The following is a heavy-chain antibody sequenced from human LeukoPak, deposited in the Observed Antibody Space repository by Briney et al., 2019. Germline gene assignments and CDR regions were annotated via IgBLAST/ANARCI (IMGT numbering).Heavy chain of an antibody. V-gene: IGHV3-64*01. CDR3: AKDDALYYYDSSGYGPLDY. J-gene: IGHJ4*02. D-gene: IGHD3-22*01. Sequence: GGSLRLSCAASGFTFSSYAMHWVRQPPGKGLEYVSAISSNGGSTYYANSVKGRFTISRDNSKNSLYLKMNSLRAEDTGVYYCAKDDALYYYDSSGYGPLDYWGQGTLVTVSS. CDR1: GFTFSSYA. CDR2: ISSNGGST.